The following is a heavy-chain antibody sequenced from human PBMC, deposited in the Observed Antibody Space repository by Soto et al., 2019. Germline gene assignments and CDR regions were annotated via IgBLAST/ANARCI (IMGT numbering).Heavy chain of an antibody. D-gene: IGHD1-1*01. Sequence: QVQLVESGGGVVQPGRSLRLSCAASGFTFSSYAMHWVRQAPGKGLEWVAVISYDGSNKYYADSVKGRFTISRDNSKNTLYLQMNSLRAEDTAVYYWARGSELESSYYGMDVW. V-gene: IGHV3-30-3*01. CDR2: ISYDGSNK. CDR1: GFTFSSYA. J-gene: IGHJ6*01. CDR3: ARGSELESSYYGMDV.